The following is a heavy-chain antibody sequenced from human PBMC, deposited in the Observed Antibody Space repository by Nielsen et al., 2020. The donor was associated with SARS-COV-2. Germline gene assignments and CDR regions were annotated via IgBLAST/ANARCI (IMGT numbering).Heavy chain of an antibody. Sequence: GGSLRLSCAASGFTFSTYSMNWVRQAPGKGLEWVAVIWYDGSNKYYADSVKGRFTISRDNSKNTLYLQMNSLRAEDTALYYCATLRTYYYYMDVWGKGTTVTVSS. D-gene: IGHD5/OR15-5a*01. CDR2: IWYDGSNK. CDR3: ATLRTYYYYMDV. V-gene: IGHV3-33*08. J-gene: IGHJ6*03. CDR1: GFTFSTYS.